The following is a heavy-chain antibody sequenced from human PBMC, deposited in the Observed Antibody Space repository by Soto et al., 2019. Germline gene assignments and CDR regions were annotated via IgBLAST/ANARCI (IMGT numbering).Heavy chain of an antibody. CDR3: ARAYRNWSPSDY. Sequence: QVQLVQSGAEVTKPGASVKVSCKASGYTFTDYYVHWVRQAPGQGLEWMGWINPNNGGKYLAQKFQGWVTMTRDTSVSTGYMELSRLRSADTAVYYCARAYRNWSPSDYWGQGTLVTVSS. D-gene: IGHD4-4*01. CDR1: GYTFTDYY. V-gene: IGHV1-2*04. J-gene: IGHJ4*02. CDR2: INPNNGGK.